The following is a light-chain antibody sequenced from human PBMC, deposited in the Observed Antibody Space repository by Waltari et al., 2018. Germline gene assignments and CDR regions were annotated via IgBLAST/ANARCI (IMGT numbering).Light chain of an antibody. Sequence: QSALTQPASVSGSPGQSITISCTATISDVGGYNYVSWYQQHPGKAPKLMIYDVSNRHSGVSNRFSGSKSGNTASLTISGLQAEDEADYYCSSYTSSSVVFGGGTKLTVL. CDR3: SSYTSSSVV. J-gene: IGLJ2*01. CDR1: ISDVGGYNY. V-gene: IGLV2-14*01. CDR2: DVS.